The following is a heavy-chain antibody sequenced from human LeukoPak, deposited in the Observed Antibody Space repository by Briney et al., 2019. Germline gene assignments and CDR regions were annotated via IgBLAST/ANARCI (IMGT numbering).Heavy chain of an antibody. CDR2: MNPNSGDT. CDR3: ARGPPNWGYDY. Sequence: ASVKVSCKASGYTFTSYDINWVRQATGQGLEWMGWMNPNSGDTGYAQKFQDRVTMTRNTSISTAYMELSSLRSDDTAVYYCARGPPNWGYDYWGPGTLVTVSS. J-gene: IGHJ4*02. D-gene: IGHD7-27*01. CDR1: GYTFTSYD. V-gene: IGHV1-8*01.